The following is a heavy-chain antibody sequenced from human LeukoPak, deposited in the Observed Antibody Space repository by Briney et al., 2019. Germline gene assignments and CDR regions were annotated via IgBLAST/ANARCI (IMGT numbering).Heavy chain of an antibody. Sequence: SETLSLTCAVYGGSFSGYYWSWIRQPPGKGLEWLGEINHSGSTNYNPSLKSRVTISVDTSKNQFSLKLSSVTAADTAVYYCARARLMITFGGVIVLYFDYWGQGTLVTVSS. CDR1: GGSFSGYY. V-gene: IGHV4-34*01. J-gene: IGHJ4*02. D-gene: IGHD3-16*02. CDR2: INHSGST. CDR3: ARARLMITFGGVIVLYFDY.